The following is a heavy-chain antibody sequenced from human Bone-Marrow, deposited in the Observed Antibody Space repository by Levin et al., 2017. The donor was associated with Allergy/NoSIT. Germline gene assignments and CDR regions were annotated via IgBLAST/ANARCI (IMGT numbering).Heavy chain of an antibody. J-gene: IGHJ5*01. D-gene: IGHD3-10*01. CDR2: TSGSGANT. CDR3: AKDRYYASGSQSSFES. V-gene: IGHV3-23*01. Sequence: PGESLKISCTGSGFTFSKSALAWVRQGPGKGLEWVSVTSGSGANTYYADSLQGRFIVSRDNAMNTIFLQMNSLRVEDTAVYYCAKDRYYASGSQSSFESWGQGTLVTVSS. CDR1: GFTFSKSA.